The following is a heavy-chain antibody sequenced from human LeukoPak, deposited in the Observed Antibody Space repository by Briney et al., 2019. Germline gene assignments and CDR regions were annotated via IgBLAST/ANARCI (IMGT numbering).Heavy chain of an antibody. Sequence: SETLSLTCTVSGGSISSYYWSWIRHPPGEGLEWIGYIYYSGSTNYNPSLKSRVTISVDTSTNQFSLKLSSVTAADTAVYYCARVGYGDYFDYWGQGTLVTVSS. D-gene: IGHD4-17*01. CDR1: GGSISSYY. V-gene: IGHV4-59*01. CDR3: ARVGYGDYFDY. J-gene: IGHJ4*02. CDR2: IYYSGST.